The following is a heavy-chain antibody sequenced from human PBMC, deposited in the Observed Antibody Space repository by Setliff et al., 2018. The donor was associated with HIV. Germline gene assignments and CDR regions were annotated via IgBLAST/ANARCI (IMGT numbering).Heavy chain of an antibody. CDR2: INHSGST. J-gene: IGHJ6*03. V-gene: IGHV4-34*01. CDR3: ARGITMISAGYYYYYMDV. Sequence: SETLSLTCAVYGGSFSGYYWSWIRHPPGKGLEWIGEINHSGSTNYNPSLKSRVTISVDTSKNQFSLKRSSVTAADTAVYYCARGITMISAGYYYYYMDVWGKGTTVTVSS. CDR1: GGSFSGYY. D-gene: IGHD3-22*01.